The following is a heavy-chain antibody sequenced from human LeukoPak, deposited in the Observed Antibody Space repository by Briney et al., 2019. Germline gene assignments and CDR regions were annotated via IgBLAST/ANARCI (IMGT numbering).Heavy chain of an antibody. V-gene: IGHV5-51*01. Sequence: GESLKISCKGSGYSFTTYWIGWVRQMPGKGLEWMGIIFPGDSDTRYSPSFQGQVTISADKSINAAYLQWRGLKASDTAMYYCARSGVPGAMTWFDPWGQGTLVTVSS. CDR3: ARSGVPGAMTWFDP. CDR2: IFPGDSDT. D-gene: IGHD2-2*01. J-gene: IGHJ5*02. CDR1: GYSFTTYW.